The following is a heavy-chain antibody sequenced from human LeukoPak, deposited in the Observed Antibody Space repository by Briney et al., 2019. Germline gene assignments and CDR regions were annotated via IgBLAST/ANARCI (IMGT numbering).Heavy chain of an antibody. D-gene: IGHD3-3*01. CDR2: IYTSGST. J-gene: IGHJ6*02. CDR1: DGSISSYY. Sequence: PSETLSLTCTVSDGSISSYYWSWIRQPAGKGLEWIGRIYTSGSTNYNPSLKSRVTMSVDTSKNQFSLKLSSVTAADTAVYYCARESRATIFGVVIRDYYYGMDVWGQGTTVTVSS. CDR3: ARESRATIFGVVIRDYYYGMDV. V-gene: IGHV4-4*07.